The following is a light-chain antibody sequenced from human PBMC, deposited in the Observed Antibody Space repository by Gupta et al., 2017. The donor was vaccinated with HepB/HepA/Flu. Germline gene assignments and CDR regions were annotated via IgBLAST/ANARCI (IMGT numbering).Light chain of an antibody. CDR1: QGISSY. J-gene: IGKJ5*01. Sequence: DIQFTQSPSFLSASVGDRVTITCRASQGISSYLAWYQQKPGKAPKLLIYAASTLQSGVPSRFSGSGYGTEFTLTISSRQPEDFAPYYCQQLNSYPLITFGQGTQMEIK. CDR2: AAS. CDR3: QQLNSYPLIT. V-gene: IGKV1-9*01.